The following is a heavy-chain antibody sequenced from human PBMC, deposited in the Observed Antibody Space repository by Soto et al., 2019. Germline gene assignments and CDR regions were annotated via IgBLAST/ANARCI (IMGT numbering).Heavy chain of an antibody. Sequence: GGSVRLSCAASGFTFTTYSMNWVRQAPGKGLEWVSYISYTSSTIYYADSVRGRFTISRDNAKNSLFLQMNSLRDEDTAVYYCARDNGLAGSFDPWGQGTLVTVSS. J-gene: IGHJ5*02. CDR2: ISYTSSTI. V-gene: IGHV3-48*02. CDR1: GFTFTTYS. CDR3: ARDNGLAGSFDP. D-gene: IGHD2-21*01.